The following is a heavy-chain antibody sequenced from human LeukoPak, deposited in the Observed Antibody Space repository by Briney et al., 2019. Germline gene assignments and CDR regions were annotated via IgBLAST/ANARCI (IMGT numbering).Heavy chain of an antibody. D-gene: IGHD6-13*01. CDR2: ISSSSSYI. CDR3: AKDHDYLSSSLDY. CDR1: GFTFSSYS. Sequence: GGSLRLSCAASGFTFSSYSMNWVRQAPGKGLEWVSSISSSSSYIYYADSVKGRFTISRDNSKNTLYLQMNSLRAEDTAVYYCAKDHDYLSSSLDYWGQGTLVTVSS. J-gene: IGHJ4*02. V-gene: IGHV3-21*01.